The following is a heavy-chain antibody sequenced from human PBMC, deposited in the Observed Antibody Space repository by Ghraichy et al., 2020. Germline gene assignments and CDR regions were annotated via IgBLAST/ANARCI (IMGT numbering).Heavy chain of an antibody. Sequence: GGSLRLSCAASGFTFSSYSMNWVRQAPGKGLEWVSSISSSSSYIYYADSVKGRFTISRDNAKNSLYLQMNSLRAEDTAVYYCARDESTYYFDYWGQGTLVTVSS. CDR2: ISSSSSYI. J-gene: IGHJ4*02. CDR1: GFTFSSYS. CDR3: ARDESTYYFDY. V-gene: IGHV3-21*01.